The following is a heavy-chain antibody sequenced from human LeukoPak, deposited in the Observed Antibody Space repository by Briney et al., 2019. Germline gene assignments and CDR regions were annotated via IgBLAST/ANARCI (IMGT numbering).Heavy chain of an antibody. CDR2: IYTSGST. CDR3: ARDGPSGYPRGAPDY. Sequence: SETLSLTCTVSGGSTSSYYWSWIRQPAGKGLEWIGRIYTSGSTNYNPSLKSRVTMSVDTSKNQFSLKLSSVTAADTAVYYCARDGPSGYPRGAPDYWGQGTLVTVSS. D-gene: IGHD3-3*01. V-gene: IGHV4-4*07. CDR1: GGSTSSYY. J-gene: IGHJ4*02.